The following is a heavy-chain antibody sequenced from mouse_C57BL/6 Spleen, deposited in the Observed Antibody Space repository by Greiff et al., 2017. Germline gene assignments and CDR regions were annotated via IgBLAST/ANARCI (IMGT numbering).Heavy chain of an antibody. D-gene: IGHD1-1*01. V-gene: IGHV14-4*01. CDR3: TSHYCGSSYSSCWYFDV. Sequence: EVQLQQPGAELVRPGASVKLSCTASGFNIKDDYMHWVKQRPEQGLEWIGWIDPENGDTEYASKFQGKATITADTSSNTAYLQLSSLTSEDTAVYYGTSHYCGSSYSSCWYFDVWGTGTTVTVSS. CDR1: GFNIKDDY. CDR2: IDPENGDT. J-gene: IGHJ1*03.